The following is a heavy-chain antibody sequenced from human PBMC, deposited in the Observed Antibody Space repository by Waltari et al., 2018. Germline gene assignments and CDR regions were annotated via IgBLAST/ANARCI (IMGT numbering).Heavy chain of an antibody. CDR1: GFSFSNCN. Sequence: QMQLVESGGGVVQPGRSLRLSGAASGFSFSNCNRHWVRQAPGQGLEWVAGISNDGSNKDYADSVKSRFTVSRENSKNTLYLQINSLRDDDTAVYYCVKYSGFDYFFDYWGQGTLVTVSS. J-gene: IGHJ4*02. V-gene: IGHV3-30*18. CDR2: ISNDGSNK. D-gene: IGHD5-12*01. CDR3: VKYSGFDYFFDY.